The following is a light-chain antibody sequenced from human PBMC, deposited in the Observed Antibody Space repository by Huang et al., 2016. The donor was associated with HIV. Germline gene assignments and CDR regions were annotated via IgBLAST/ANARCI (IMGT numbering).Light chain of an antibody. Sequence: IVMTQSPATLSVSPGERAILLCRASQNIDNNVAWYQQKPGQAPRLLIFGASTRATGISARLTGGGSETEFTLTINSVQSEDVAMYYCHQYNDWPPWTCGQGTRVEI. CDR2: GAS. V-gene: IGKV3-15*01. J-gene: IGKJ1*01. CDR1: QNIDNN. CDR3: HQYNDWPPWT.